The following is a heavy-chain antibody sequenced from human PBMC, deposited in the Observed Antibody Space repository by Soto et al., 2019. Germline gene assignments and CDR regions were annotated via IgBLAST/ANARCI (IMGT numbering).Heavy chain of an antibody. Sequence: QVQLVQSGVEVKKPGASVKVSCKASGYIFISYGISWVRQAPEQGLEWMGWISPYNGDTKYAQEFQGRVTMTTDTSTSTAYMELRSLRSDDTAVYYCARGDRYCTDTSCPGNWFDPWGQGTMVTVSS. CDR2: ISPYNGDT. CDR3: ARGDRYCTDTSCPGNWFDP. V-gene: IGHV1-18*01. D-gene: IGHD2-2*01. CDR1: GYIFISYG. J-gene: IGHJ5*02.